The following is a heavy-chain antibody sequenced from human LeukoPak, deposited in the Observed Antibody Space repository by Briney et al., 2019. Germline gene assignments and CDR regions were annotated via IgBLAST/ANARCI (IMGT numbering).Heavy chain of an antibody. CDR2: ISYDGSNK. Sequence: QPGRSLRLSCAASGFTFSSYAMHWVRQAPGKGLEWVAVISYDGSNKYYADSVKGRFTISRDNSKNPLYLQMNSLRAEDTAVYYCARAPAALPFDYWGQGTLVTVSS. D-gene: IGHD1-26*01. CDR1: GFTFSSYA. V-gene: IGHV3-30*04. CDR3: ARAPAALPFDY. J-gene: IGHJ4*02.